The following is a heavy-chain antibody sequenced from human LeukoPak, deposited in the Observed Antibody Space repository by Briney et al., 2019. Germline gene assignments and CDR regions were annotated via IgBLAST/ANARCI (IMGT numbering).Heavy chain of an antibody. CDR1: GFTFSSYG. J-gene: IGHJ4*02. CDR2: ISGSDGTT. D-gene: IGHD5-24*01. Sequence: GGSLRLSCAASGFTFSSYGMSWVRQAPGKGLEWVSSISGSDGTTYYADSVKGRFTISRDNSKYTLSLQMNSLRAEDTAVYYCARDGGWLQLTRLDYWGQGTLVTVSS. V-gene: IGHV3-23*01. CDR3: ARDGGWLQLTRLDY.